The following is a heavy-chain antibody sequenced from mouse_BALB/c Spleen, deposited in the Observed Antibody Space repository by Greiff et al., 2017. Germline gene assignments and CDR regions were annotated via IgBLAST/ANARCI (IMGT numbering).Heavy chain of an antibody. CDR3: ARVGDGNYGY. Sequence: EVKVVESGGGLVKPGGSLKLSCAASGFTFSSYAMSWVRQTPEKRLEWVASISSGGSTYYPDSVKGRFTISRDNARNILYLQMSSLRSEDTAMYYCARVGDGNYGYWGQGTTLTVSS. J-gene: IGHJ2*01. CDR1: GFTFSSYA. D-gene: IGHD2-1*01. CDR2: ISSGGST. V-gene: IGHV5-6-5*01.